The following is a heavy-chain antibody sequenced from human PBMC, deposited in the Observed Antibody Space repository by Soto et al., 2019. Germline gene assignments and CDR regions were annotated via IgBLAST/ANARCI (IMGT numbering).Heavy chain of an antibody. Sequence: ASVKVSCKTSGFIFTSSAVQWVRQAPGQGLEWMEGIIPGIGTANYAQKFQGRVTITADKSTSTAYMELSSLRSEDTAVYYCARGTYSSSSDHDYWGQGTLVTVSS. CDR1: GFIFTSSA. D-gene: IGHD6-6*01. V-gene: IGHV1-69*06. CDR2: IIPGIGTA. J-gene: IGHJ4*02. CDR3: ARGTYSSSSDHDY.